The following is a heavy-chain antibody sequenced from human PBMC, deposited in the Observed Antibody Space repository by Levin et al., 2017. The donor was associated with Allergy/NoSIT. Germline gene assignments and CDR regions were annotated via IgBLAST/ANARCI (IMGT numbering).Heavy chain of an antibody. CDR3: ARSATLDY. J-gene: IGHJ4*02. CDR1: GFTFSSYS. Sequence: LSLTCAASGFTFSSYSMNWVRQAPGKGLEWVSYISSSSSTIYYADSVKGRFTISRDNAKDSLYLQMNSLRDEDTAVYYCARSATLDYWGQGTLVTVSS. D-gene: IGHD6-25*01. V-gene: IGHV3-48*02. CDR2: ISSSSSTI.